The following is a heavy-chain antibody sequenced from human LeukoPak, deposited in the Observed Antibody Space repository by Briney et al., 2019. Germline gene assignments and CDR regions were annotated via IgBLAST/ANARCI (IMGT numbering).Heavy chain of an antibody. D-gene: IGHD3-9*01. J-gene: IGHJ4*02. Sequence: ASVKVSCKASGYTFTSYGISWVRQAPGQGLEWVGWIRGDNGNTNYAQKFQGRVTMTTETSTSTAYMELGSLGSDETAVYYCARVVLLTGYYFFDYWGQGTLVTVSS. V-gene: IGHV1-18*01. CDR1: GYTFTSYG. CDR2: IRGDNGNT. CDR3: ARVVLLTGYYFFDY.